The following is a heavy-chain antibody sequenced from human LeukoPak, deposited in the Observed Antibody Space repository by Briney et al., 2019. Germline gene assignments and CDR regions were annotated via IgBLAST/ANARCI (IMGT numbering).Heavy chain of an antibody. J-gene: IGHJ4*02. CDR1: GFTFSFYS. CDR3: AREKQKYSSGWYCLDY. V-gene: IGHV3-33*08. Sequence: GGSLRLSCAASGFTFSFYSMNWVRQAPGKGLEWVALIWYDGSNKYYADSVKGRSTISRDNSKNTLYLQMNSLRAEDTAVYYCAREKQKYSSGWYCLDYWGQGTLVTVSS. CDR2: IWYDGSNK. D-gene: IGHD6-19*01.